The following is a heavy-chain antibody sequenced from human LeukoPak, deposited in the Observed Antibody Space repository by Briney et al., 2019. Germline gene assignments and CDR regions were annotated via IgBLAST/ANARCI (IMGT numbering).Heavy chain of an antibody. Sequence: PGGSLRLSCAASGLTFSSNAMSWVRQAPGKGLEWVSSISSSSSYIYYADSVKGRFTISRDNAKNSLYLQMNSLRAEDTAVYYCARDGERYYDFWSGPSGWFDPWGQGTLVTVSS. CDR3: ARDGERYYDFWSGPSGWFDP. CDR1: GLTFSSNA. J-gene: IGHJ5*02. D-gene: IGHD3-3*01. V-gene: IGHV3-21*01. CDR2: ISSSSSYI.